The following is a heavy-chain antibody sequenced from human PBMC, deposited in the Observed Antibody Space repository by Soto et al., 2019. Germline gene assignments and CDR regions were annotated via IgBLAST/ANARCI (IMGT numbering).Heavy chain of an antibody. CDR2: IYYSGST. Sequence: SETLSLTCTVSGGSISSGDYYWSWIRQPPWKGLEWIGYIYYSGSTYYNPSLKSRVTISVDTSKNQFSLKLSSVTAADTAVYYCARDQGSRRGYYYYGMDVWGQGTTVTVSS. CDR1: GGSISSGDYY. CDR3: ARDQGSRRGYYYYGMDV. D-gene: IGHD3-10*01. J-gene: IGHJ6*02. V-gene: IGHV4-30-4*01.